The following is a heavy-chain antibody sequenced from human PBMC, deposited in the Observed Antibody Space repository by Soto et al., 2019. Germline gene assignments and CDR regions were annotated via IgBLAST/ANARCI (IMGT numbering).Heavy chain of an antibody. V-gene: IGHV1-8*01. CDR3: ARGYDFWSGADDYYYYMDV. CDR2: MNPNSGNT. CDR1: GYTFTSYD. J-gene: IGHJ6*03. D-gene: IGHD3-3*01. Sequence: GASVKVSCKASGYTFTSYDINWVRQATGQGLEWMGWMNPNSGNTGYAQKFQGRVTMTRNTSISTAYMELSSLRSEDTAVYYCARGYDFWSGADDYYYYMDVWGKGTTVTVSS.